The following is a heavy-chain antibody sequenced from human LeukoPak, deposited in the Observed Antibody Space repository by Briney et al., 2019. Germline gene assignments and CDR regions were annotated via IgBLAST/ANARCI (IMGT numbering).Heavy chain of an antibody. Sequence: ASVKVSCKASGYILTSYAMNWVRQAPGQGLEWMGWINTNTGNPTYAQGFTGRFVFSLDTSVSTAYLQISSLKAEDTAVYYCARDLTGYYDSSGSQIFQHWGQGTLVTVSS. D-gene: IGHD3-22*01. CDR1: GYILTSYA. J-gene: IGHJ1*01. V-gene: IGHV7-4-1*02. CDR3: ARDLTGYYDSSGSQIFQH. CDR2: INTNTGNP.